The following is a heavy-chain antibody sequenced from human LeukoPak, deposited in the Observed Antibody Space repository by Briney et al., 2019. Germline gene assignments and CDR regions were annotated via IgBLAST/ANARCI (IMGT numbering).Heavy chain of an antibody. J-gene: IGHJ4*02. CDR3: ARAPGYRGFLDY. V-gene: IGHV3-21*01. CDR2: ISSSSSYI. D-gene: IGHD5-18*01. CDR1: GFSFSSYN. Sequence: GGSLRLSCAASGFSFSSYNMNWVRQAPGKGLEWVSFISSSSSYIYYVDSVKGRFTISRDNAKNSLYFQMNSLRAEDTAVYYCARAPGYRGFLDYWGQGNLVTVSS.